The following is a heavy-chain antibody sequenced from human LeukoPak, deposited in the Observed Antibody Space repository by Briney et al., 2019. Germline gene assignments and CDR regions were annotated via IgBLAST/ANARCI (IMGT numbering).Heavy chain of an antibody. D-gene: IGHD3-10*01. CDR2: ISPNSGGT. Sequence: GASVKVSCKASGYTFTVNNIHWVRQAPGQGLEWMGWISPNSGGTNYAQNFQGRVTMTRDTSISTAYMELSRLRSDDTAVYYYARVKISNYGSDYDYWGQGTLVTVSS. CDR1: GYTFTVNN. CDR3: ARVKISNYGSDYDY. J-gene: IGHJ4*02. V-gene: IGHV1-2*02.